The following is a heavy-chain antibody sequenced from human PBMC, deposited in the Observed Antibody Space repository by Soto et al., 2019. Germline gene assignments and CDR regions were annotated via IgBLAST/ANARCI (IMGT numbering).Heavy chain of an antibody. D-gene: IGHD2-2*01. V-gene: IGHV3-30*18. Sequence: LRLSCAASGFTFSSYGMHWVRQAPGKGLEWVAVISYDGSNKYYADSVKGRFTISRDNSKNTLYLQMNSLRAEDTAVYYCAKVHCSSTSCYPNYYYYYGMDVWGQGTTVTVSS. CDR3: AKVHCSSTSCYPNYYYYYGMDV. CDR2: ISYDGSNK. J-gene: IGHJ6*02. CDR1: GFTFSSYG.